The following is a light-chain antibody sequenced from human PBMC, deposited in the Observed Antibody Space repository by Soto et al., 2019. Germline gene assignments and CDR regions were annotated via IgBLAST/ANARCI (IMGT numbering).Light chain of an antibody. CDR2: AAS. V-gene: IGKV1-27*01. Sequence: DTQMTQSPSSLSASVGDRVTITCRASQVIYNYLAWYQQKPGKVPKILSYAASSLVSGVPSRFSGSGSGTDFTLTSSSLQPEDVETYYSQQCNSAPFTFGPGTKVDIK. CDR3: QQCNSAPFT. CDR1: QVIYNY. J-gene: IGKJ3*01.